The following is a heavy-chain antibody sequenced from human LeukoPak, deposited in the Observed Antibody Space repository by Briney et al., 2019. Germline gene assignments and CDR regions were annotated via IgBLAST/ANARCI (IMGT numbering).Heavy chain of an antibody. J-gene: IGHJ4*02. Sequence: GGSLRLSCAASGFTFSSYSMNWVRQAPGKGLEWVSSISSSSSYIYYADSVKGRFTISRDNAKNSLYLQMNSLRAEDTAVYYCARDLSGDYFSGYWGQGTLVTVS. CDR3: ARDLSGDYFSGY. CDR1: GFTFSSYS. D-gene: IGHD4-17*01. V-gene: IGHV3-21*01. CDR2: ISSSSSYI.